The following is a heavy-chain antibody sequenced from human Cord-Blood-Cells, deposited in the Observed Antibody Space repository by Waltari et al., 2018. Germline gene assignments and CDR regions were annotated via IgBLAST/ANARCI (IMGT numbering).Heavy chain of an antibody. Sequence: EVQLVESGGGLVQPGGSLKLSCAASGFTFSGSAMHWVRQASGKGLEWVGRIRSKANSYATAYAASVKGRFTISRDDSKNTAYLQMNSLKTEDTAVYYCTRHASTGAGYWGQGTLVTVSS. J-gene: IGHJ4*02. CDR2: IRSKANSYAT. CDR1: GFTFSGSA. CDR3: TRHASTGAGY. D-gene: IGHD3-10*01. V-gene: IGHV3-73*02.